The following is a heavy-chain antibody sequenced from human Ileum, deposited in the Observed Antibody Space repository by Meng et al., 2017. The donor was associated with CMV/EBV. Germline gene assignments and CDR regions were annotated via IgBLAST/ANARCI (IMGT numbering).Heavy chain of an antibody. D-gene: IGHD1-1*01. Sequence: GHPADSGPGLVVPSDTLSRPRTVLGGLIGSVDSYWSWFRQPAGKGLEWIGRIHISGATNYNPSLKSRVTMSVDTSKNQFSLKVRSVTAADTAVYYCAREMSRTGFFDYWGQGNLVTVSS. CDR1: GGLIGSVDSY. CDR3: AREMSRTGFFDY. J-gene: IGHJ4*02. V-gene: IGHV4-61*02. CDR2: IHISGAT.